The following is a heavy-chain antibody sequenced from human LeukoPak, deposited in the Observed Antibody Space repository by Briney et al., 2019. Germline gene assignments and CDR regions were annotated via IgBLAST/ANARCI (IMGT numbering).Heavy chain of an antibody. Sequence: GASVKVSCKASGYTLTNNYMHWVRQAPGQGLEWMGVINPSGTDTSYAQKFQGRVTMTRNTSISTAYMELSSLRSEDTAVYYCARGRMVRGVINWGQGTLVTVSS. J-gene: IGHJ4*02. CDR1: GYTLTNNY. CDR3: ARGRMVRGVIN. V-gene: IGHV1-46*01. D-gene: IGHD3-10*01. CDR2: INPSGTDT.